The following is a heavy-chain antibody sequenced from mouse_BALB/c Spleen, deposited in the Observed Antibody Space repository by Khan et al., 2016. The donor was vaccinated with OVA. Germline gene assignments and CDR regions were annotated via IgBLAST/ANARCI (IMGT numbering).Heavy chain of an antibody. Sequence: QVQLQQSGPELVKPGALVRISCKATGYTFTSYDINWVRQSPGQGLEWIGWIYPGDGSTEYNEKFKGNATLTADTSSSTAYMQLSSLTSETSAVYYCARRGLRGIAIDYWGQGTSVTVSS. D-gene: IGHD2-4*01. CDR3: ARRGLRGIAIDY. CDR2: IYPGDGST. CDR1: GYTFTSYD. J-gene: IGHJ4*01. V-gene: IGHV1S56*01.